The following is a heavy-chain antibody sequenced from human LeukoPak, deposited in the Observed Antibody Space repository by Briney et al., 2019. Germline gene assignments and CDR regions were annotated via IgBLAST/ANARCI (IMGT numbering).Heavy chain of an antibody. J-gene: IGHJ4*02. CDR3: ARERYSGRSLNYFDY. V-gene: IGHV1-2*02. CDR1: GYTFTGYY. D-gene: IGHD1-26*01. Sequence: ASVTLSCKASGYTFTGYYMHWVRQAPGQGLEWMGWINPNSGGTNYAQKFQGRVTMTRDTSISTAYMELSRLRSDDTAVYYCARERYSGRSLNYFDYWGQGTVDSLFS. CDR2: INPNSGGT.